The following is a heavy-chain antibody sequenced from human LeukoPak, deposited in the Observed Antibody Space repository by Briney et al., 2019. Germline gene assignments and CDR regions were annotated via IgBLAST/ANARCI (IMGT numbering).Heavy chain of an antibody. CDR1: GGSISSSSYY. V-gene: IGHV4-39*07. Sequence: PSETLSLTCTVSGGSISSSSYYWGWIRQPPGKGLEWIGSIYYSGSTYYNPSLKSRVTISVDTSKNQFSLKLSSVTAADTAVYYCARDRFDYDILTGYYTNPNAFDIWGQGTMVTVSS. D-gene: IGHD3-9*01. CDR3: ARDRFDYDILTGYYTNPNAFDI. J-gene: IGHJ3*02. CDR2: IYYSGST.